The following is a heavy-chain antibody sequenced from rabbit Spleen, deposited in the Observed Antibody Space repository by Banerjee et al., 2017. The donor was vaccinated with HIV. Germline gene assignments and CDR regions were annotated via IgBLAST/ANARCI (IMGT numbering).Heavy chain of an antibody. Sequence: HLVESGGGLVQPGGSLKLSCTASGFTLSSYYMNWVRQAPGKGLEWIGYIDPVFGITYYANWVNGRFSISRENAQNTVFLQMTSLTAADTATYFCARHPAPAGGGFYYFSLWGQGTLVTVS. V-gene: IGHV1S7*01. CDR2: IDPVFGIT. CDR3: ARHPAPAGGGFYYFSL. J-gene: IGHJ4*01. D-gene: IGHD8-1*01. CDR1: GFTLSSYY.